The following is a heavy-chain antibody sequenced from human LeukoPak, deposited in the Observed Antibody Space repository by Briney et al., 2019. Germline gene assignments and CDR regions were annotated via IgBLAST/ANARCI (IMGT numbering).Heavy chain of an antibody. CDR3: ARDRGSGWYPNFDY. Sequence: SGGSLRLSCAASGFTFSSYSMNWVRQAPGKGLEWVSSISGSSSYIYYADSVKGRFTISRDNAKNSLYLQMNSLRAEDTAVYYCARDRGSGWYPNFDYWGQGTLVTVSS. CDR1: GFTFSSYS. V-gene: IGHV3-21*01. J-gene: IGHJ4*02. D-gene: IGHD6-19*01. CDR2: ISGSSSYI.